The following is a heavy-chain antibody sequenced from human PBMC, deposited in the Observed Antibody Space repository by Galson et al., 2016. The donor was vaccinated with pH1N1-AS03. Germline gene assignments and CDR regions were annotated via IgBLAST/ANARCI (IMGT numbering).Heavy chain of an antibody. CDR1: GNTFSDYY. V-gene: IGHV1-2*02. D-gene: IGHD2-15*01. CDR3: ARDFHSSNV. Sequence: SVKVSCKASGNTFSDYYMHWVRQAPGQGLEWVGWINPSSGGTKSGQKFQGKVTMTTDTSISTAYMGVTGLRGDDTAVYYCARDFHSSNVWGQGTLVTVSS. CDR2: INPSSGGT. J-gene: IGHJ4*01.